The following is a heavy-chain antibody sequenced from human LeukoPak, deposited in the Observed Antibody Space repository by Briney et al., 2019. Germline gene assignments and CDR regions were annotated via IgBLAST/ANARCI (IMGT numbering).Heavy chain of an antibody. CDR3: AKAMGATLFDY. V-gene: IGHV3-66*01. Sequence: GGSLRLSCAASGFTVSSNYMNWVRQAPGKGLEWVSVIYSGGSTYYADSVKGRFTISRDNSKNTLYLQMNSLRAGDTAVYYCAKAMGATLFDYWGQGTLVTVSS. J-gene: IGHJ4*02. CDR1: GFTVSSNY. CDR2: IYSGGST. D-gene: IGHD1-26*01.